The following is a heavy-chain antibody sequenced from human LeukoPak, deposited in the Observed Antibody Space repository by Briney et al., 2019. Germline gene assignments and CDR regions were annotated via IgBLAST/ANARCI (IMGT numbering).Heavy chain of an antibody. CDR1: GFTVSSNY. CDR3: ANGGTYSSGP. V-gene: IGHV3-7*01. CDR2: INQDGSTK. D-gene: IGHD3-22*01. Sequence: GGSLRLSCAASGFTVSSNYMSWVRQAPGRGLEWVANINQDGSTKYYLDSVKGRFTISRDNAKSSLFLQINSLRAEDTAVYYCANGGTYSSGPWGQGTLVTVSS. J-gene: IGHJ5*02.